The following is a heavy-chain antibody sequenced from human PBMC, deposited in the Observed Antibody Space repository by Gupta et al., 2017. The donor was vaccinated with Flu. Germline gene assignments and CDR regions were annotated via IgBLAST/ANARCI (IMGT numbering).Heavy chain of an antibody. D-gene: IGHD6-19*01. V-gene: IGHV3-49*03. Sequence: VRLAESGGGLVQPGRSLRLSCTGSGFIFGDYGMSWFRQAPGKGPEWVGFIRTKVYGAATDYGASVKGRFSISRDDTNSVAYLEMNSLKDEDTGVYYCSRGAVAVAGDYYGLDVWGQGTTVTVSS. CDR3: SRGAVAVAGDYYGLDV. CDR1: GFIFGDYG. CDR2: IRTKVYGAAT. J-gene: IGHJ6*02.